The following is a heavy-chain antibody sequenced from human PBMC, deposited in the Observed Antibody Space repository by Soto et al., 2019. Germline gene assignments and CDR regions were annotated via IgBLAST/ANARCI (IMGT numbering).Heavy chain of an antibody. V-gene: IGHV4-4*07. Sequence: SETLSLTCTVSGGSISGYYWSWIRQPAGKGLEWIGRIYTSGSTNYNPSLKSRVTMSVDTSKNQFSLKLSSVTAADTAVYYCARGSTERRDAFDIWCQGTMVTVS. CDR3: ARGSTERRDAFDI. CDR2: IYTSGST. D-gene: IGHD1-26*01. CDR1: GGSISGYY. J-gene: IGHJ3*02.